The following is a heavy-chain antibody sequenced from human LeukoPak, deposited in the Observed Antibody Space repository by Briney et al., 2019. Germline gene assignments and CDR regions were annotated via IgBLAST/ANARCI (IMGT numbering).Heavy chain of an antibody. Sequence: GASVKVSCKASGYTFIGYYMHWVRQAPGQGLEWMGWINPNSGGTNYAQKFQGRVTMTRDTSISTAYMELSRLRSDDTAVYYCARDLQVGYSGSTYSSGWSSYYFDHWGQGTLVTVSS. CDR1: GYTFIGYY. J-gene: IGHJ4*02. V-gene: IGHV1-2*02. CDR2: INPNSGGT. D-gene: IGHD6-19*01. CDR3: ARDLQVGYSGSTYSSGWSSYYFDH.